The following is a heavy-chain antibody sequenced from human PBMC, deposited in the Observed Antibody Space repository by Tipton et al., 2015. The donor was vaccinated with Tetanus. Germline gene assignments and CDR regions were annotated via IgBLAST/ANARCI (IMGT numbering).Heavy chain of an antibody. V-gene: IGHV4-30-4*08. CDR2: IYNNGNT. D-gene: IGHD3-9*01. Sequence: GLVKPSETLSLTCAVFGVSMRSSTYFWGWIRQAPGQGLEWIGYIYNNGNTYYNPSLLGRITISLDTSKNQFSLSLNSLTAADTAVYSCARERILPGYFRIFDSWGQGALVTVSS. CDR3: ARERILPGYFRIFDS. J-gene: IGHJ4*02. CDR1: GVSMRSSTYF.